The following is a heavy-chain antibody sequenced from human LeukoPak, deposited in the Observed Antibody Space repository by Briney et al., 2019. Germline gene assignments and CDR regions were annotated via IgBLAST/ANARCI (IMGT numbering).Heavy chain of an antibody. Sequence: GGSLRLSCAASGFTFSSYWMSWVRQAPGKGLEWVANIKQDGSEKYYVDSVKGRFTISRDNAKNSLYLQMNSLRAEDTAVYYCASNPYPYDFWSGAHYYYYYYMDVWGKGTTVTVSS. V-gene: IGHV3-7*01. CDR1: GFTFSSYW. J-gene: IGHJ6*03. CDR3: ASNPYPYDFWSGAHYYYYYYMDV. CDR2: IKQDGSEK. D-gene: IGHD3-3*01.